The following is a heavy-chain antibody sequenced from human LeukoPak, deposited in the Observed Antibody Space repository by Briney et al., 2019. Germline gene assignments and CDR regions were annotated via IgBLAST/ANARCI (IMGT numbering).Heavy chain of an antibody. J-gene: IGHJ4*02. Sequence: PSGTLSLTCAVSGGSISSSTNWWSWVRQPPGKGLEWIGEIYHSGGTNYNPSLKSRVTISVDTSKNQFSLKLSSVTAADTAVYYCASVKYCGGDCYSYYFDYWGQGTLVTVSS. CDR1: GGSISSSTNW. CDR3: ASVKYCGGDCYSYYFDY. CDR2: IYHSGGT. V-gene: IGHV4-4*02. D-gene: IGHD2-21*02.